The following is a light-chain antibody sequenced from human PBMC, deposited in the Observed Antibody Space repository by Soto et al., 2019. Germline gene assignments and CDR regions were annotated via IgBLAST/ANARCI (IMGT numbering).Light chain of an antibody. Sequence: QSALTQPASVSGSPGQSITISCTGTSSDFGGYNFVSWYQQHPGKAPKLMIYDVTNRPSGVSNRFSGSKSGNTASLTISGLQAEDEADYYCLSYSSSTSPYVLGTGTKVTVL. J-gene: IGLJ1*01. CDR1: SSDFGGYNF. V-gene: IGLV2-14*01. CDR2: DVT. CDR3: LSYSSSTSPYV.